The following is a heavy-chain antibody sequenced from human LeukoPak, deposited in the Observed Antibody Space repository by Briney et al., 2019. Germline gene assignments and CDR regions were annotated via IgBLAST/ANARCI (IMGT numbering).Heavy chain of an antibody. V-gene: IGHV1-24*01. J-gene: IGHJ5*02. D-gene: IGHD7-27*01. Sequence: GASVKVSCKVSGYTLTELSMHWVRQAPGKGLESMGGFDPEDGETIYAQKFQGRVTMTEDTSTDTAYMELSSLRSEDTAVYYCATDHLGMNWFDPWGQGTLVTVSS. CDR2: FDPEDGET. CDR3: ATDHLGMNWFDP. CDR1: GYTLTELS.